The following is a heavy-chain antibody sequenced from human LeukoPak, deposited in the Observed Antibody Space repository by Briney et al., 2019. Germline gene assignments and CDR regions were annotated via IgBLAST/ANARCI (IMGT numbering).Heavy chain of an antibody. J-gene: IGHJ4*02. D-gene: IGHD6-13*01. CDR1: GFTFSSYE. V-gene: IGHV3-48*03. Sequence: GGSLRLSCAASGFTFSSYEMNWVRQTPGKGLEWVSYISDHGKSRNYVDSVKGRFTISRDNAKNSLYLQMNSLRVEDTAVYFCARARIAAPLLDYWGQGTLVTVSS. CDR2: ISDHGKSR. CDR3: ARARIAAPLLDY.